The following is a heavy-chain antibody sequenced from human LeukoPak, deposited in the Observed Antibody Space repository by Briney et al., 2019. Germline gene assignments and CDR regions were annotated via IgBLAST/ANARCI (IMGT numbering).Heavy chain of an antibody. CDR3: AREGRDGYTRLYYFDY. CDR1: GFTFSSYE. Sequence: GGSLRLSCAASGFTFSSYEMHWVRQAPGKGLEWVSFISSGTTTYYPDSVKGRFTISRDNAKNPLYLQMNSLRADDTAVYFCAREGRDGYTRLYYFDYWGQGTLVTVSS. D-gene: IGHD5-24*01. J-gene: IGHJ4*02. CDR2: ISSGTTT. V-gene: IGHV3-48*03.